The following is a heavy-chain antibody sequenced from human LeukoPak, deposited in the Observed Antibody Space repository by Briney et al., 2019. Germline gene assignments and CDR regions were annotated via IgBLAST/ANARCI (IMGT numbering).Heavy chain of an antibody. Sequence: GGSLRLSCAVSGFTFSSYALHWVRQAPGKGLEWVAVISHDGSTKYYADSVKGRFTISRDNSKNTLYLQMNSLKTEDTAVYYCTPAPHFDLWGRGTLVTVSS. V-gene: IGHV3-30-3*01. CDR3: TPAPHFDL. J-gene: IGHJ2*01. CDR1: GFTFSSYA. D-gene: IGHD2-2*01. CDR2: ISHDGSTK.